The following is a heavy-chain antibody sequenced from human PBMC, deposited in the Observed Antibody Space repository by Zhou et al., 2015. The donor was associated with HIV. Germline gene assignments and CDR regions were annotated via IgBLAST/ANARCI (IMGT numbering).Heavy chain of an antibody. D-gene: IGHD3-22*01. CDR3: ARGVPEAPYYDSSGYSGYYFDY. CDR2: IIPIFGTA. CDR1: GGTFSSYA. J-gene: IGHJ4*02. V-gene: IGHV1-69*01. Sequence: QVQLVQSGAEVKKPGSSVKVSCKASGGTFSSYAISWVRQAPGQGLEWMGGIIPIFGTANYAQKFQGRVTITADESTSTAYMELSSLRSEDTAVYYCARGVPEAPYYDSSGYSGYYFDYWGQGTLVTVSS.